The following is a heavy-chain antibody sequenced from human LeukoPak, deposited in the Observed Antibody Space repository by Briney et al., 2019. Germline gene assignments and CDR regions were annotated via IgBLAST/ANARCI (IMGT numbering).Heavy chain of an antibody. CDR1: GLTFSSYE. D-gene: IGHD4-17*01. Sequence: GASLTLSCAAPGLTFSSYEMNWVRHAPGKGLEWVSYISSSGSTIYYTDSVKGRFTISRDNAKNSLYLQMNSLRAEDTAVYYCARGSTVATADAFDIWGQGTMVTVSS. V-gene: IGHV3-48*03. J-gene: IGHJ3*02. CDR3: ARGSTVATADAFDI. CDR2: ISSSGSTI.